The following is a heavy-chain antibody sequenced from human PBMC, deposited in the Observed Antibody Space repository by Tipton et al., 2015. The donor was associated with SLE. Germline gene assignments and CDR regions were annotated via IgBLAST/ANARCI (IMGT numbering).Heavy chain of an antibody. D-gene: IGHD6-13*01. Sequence: TLSLTCAVYGGSFSGYYWSWIRQPPGKGLEWIGEINHSGSTNYNPSLKSRVTISVDTSKNQFSLKLSSVTAADTAVYYCARGIAPLYYYGMDVWGQGTTVTVSS. V-gene: IGHV4-34*01. CDR2: INHSGST. J-gene: IGHJ6*02. CDR1: GGSFSGYY. CDR3: ARGIAPLYYYGMDV.